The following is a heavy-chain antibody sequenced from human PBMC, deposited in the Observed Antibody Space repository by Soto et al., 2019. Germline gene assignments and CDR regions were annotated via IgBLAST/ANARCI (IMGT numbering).Heavy chain of an antibody. Sequence: ASVKVSCKASGYTFTSYYMHWVRQAPGQGLEWMGIINPSGATKYAHKFQGRVTMTRDTSISTAYMELSGLTSDDTAVYFCARGGGTILAPLPWGQGTLVTVSS. CDR1: GYTFTSYY. J-gene: IGHJ5*02. V-gene: IGHV1-2*02. CDR2: INPSGAT. CDR3: ARGGGTILAPLP. D-gene: IGHD3-3*01.